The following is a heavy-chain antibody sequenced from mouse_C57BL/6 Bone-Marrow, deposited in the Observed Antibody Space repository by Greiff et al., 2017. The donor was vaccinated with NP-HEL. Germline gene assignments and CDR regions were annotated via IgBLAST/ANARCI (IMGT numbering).Heavy chain of an antibody. Sequence: EVKVVESGEGLVKPGGSLKLSCAASGFTFSSYAMSWVRQTPEKRLEWVAYISSGGDYTYYADTVKGRFTISRDNARNTLYLQMSSLKSEDTAMYYCTNYYGSSYAMDYWGQGTSVTVSS. CDR2: ISSGGDYT. J-gene: IGHJ4*01. CDR3: TNYYGSSYAMDY. D-gene: IGHD1-1*01. V-gene: IGHV5-9-1*02. CDR1: GFTFSSYA.